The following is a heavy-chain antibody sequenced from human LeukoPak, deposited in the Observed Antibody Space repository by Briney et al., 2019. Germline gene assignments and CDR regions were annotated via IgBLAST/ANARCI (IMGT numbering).Heavy chain of an antibody. CDR2: NSGGGGST. D-gene: IGHD2-2*01. Sequence: GGSLRLSCAAYGFTFSSYAMTWVSQTPGQGVELVSGNSGGGGSTYYADSVKGRFTISRDNPKNTLDLQMNSLGAEDTAVYYCANLYCSSTSCYLPEYCQHWGQGTLVSVSS. CDR1: GFTFSSYA. V-gene: IGHV3-23*01. J-gene: IGHJ1*01. CDR3: ANLYCSSTSCYLPEYCQH.